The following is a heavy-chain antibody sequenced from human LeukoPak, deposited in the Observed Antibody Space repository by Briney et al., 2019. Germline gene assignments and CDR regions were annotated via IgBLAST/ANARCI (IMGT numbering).Heavy chain of an antibody. D-gene: IGHD6-13*01. CDR3: AHAPAAGLTKYFDY. CDR1: GFSLSTSGVG. CDR2: IYWDDDK. V-gene: IGHV2-5*02. Sequence: ESGPTLVKPTQTLTLTCTFSGFSLSTSGVGVGWIRQPPGKALEWLALIYWDDDKRYSPSLKSRLTITKDTSKNQVVLTMTNMDPVDTATYYCAHAPAAGLTKYFDYWGRGTLVTVSS. J-gene: IGHJ4*02.